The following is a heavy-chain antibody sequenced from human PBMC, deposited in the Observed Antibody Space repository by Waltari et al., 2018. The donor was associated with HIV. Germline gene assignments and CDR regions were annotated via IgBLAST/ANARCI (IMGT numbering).Heavy chain of an antibody. CDR1: GYNFTHYG. D-gene: IGHD3-22*01. CDR3: ARDHYYGSSGYYSDY. J-gene: IGHJ4*02. CDR2: ISGYNGDT. V-gene: IGHV1-18*01. Sequence: QVHLVQSGAELRKPGASVTVSCKASGYNFTHYGITWARQAPGRGFECMGWISGYNGDTKYAQKVRGRVTMTTDTSTSTAYLEMGSLRFDDTAVYYCARDHYYGSSGYYSDYWGQGTLVTVSS.